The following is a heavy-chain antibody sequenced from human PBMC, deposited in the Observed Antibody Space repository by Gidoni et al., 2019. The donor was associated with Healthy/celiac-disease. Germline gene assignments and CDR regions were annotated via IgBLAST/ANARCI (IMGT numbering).Heavy chain of an antibody. V-gene: IGHV3-30*01. CDR3: ARAGWSSGWYVVFDY. J-gene: IGHJ4*02. Sequence: QVQLVESGGGVVQPGRSLRISCAASGFTVSSYALHWVRQAPGKGLEWVAVISYNGSNKYYADSVKGRFTISRDNSKNTLYLQMNSLRAEDTAVYYCARAGWSSGWYVVFDYRGQGTLVTVSS. D-gene: IGHD6-19*01. CDR1: GFTVSSYA. CDR2: ISYNGSNK.